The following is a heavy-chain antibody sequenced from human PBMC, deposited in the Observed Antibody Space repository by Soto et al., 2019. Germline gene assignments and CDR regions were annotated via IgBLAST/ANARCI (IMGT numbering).Heavy chain of an antibody. D-gene: IGHD2-2*01. CDR3: GRVMIGTSRHTDSLY. Sequence: SETLSLTCSVSGASISSRDYYWGWIRQTPGKGLEWIGNIDYNGVTYYNPSLKSRVTVSKDTSKNQFSLKVASVTAADTAIYYCGRVMIGTSRHTDSLYWGQGTPVTVSS. J-gene: IGHJ4*02. CDR2: IDYNGVT. CDR1: GASISSRDYY. V-gene: IGHV4-39*01.